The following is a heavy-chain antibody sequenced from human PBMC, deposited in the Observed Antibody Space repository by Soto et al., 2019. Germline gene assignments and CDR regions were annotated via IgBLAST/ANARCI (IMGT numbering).Heavy chain of an antibody. CDR3: ARVGDYAYYYYGMDV. D-gene: IGHD4-17*01. CDR1: GGSIIGFY. CDR2: IFYAGTT. V-gene: IGHV4-59*08. Sequence: SETLSLTCTVSGGSIIGFYWSWMRQPPGKGLEWIGYIFYAGTTLYTPSLKSRVTISVDTSKNQFSLKLSSVTAADTAVYYCARVGDYAYYYYGMDVWGQGTTVTVSS. J-gene: IGHJ6*02.